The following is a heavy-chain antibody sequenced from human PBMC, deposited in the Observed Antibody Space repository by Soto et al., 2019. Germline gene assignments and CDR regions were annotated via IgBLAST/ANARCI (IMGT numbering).Heavy chain of an antibody. V-gene: IGHV4-31*03. CDR3: ASTIIAAASIWFDP. Sequence: SETLSLTCTVSGGSISSGGYYWSWIRQHPGKGLEWIGYIYYSGSTYYNPSLKSRVTISVDTSKNQFSLKLSSVTAADTAVYYCASTIIAAASIWFDPWGQGTLVTVSS. CDR2: IYYSGST. J-gene: IGHJ5*02. CDR1: GGSISSGGYY. D-gene: IGHD6-13*01.